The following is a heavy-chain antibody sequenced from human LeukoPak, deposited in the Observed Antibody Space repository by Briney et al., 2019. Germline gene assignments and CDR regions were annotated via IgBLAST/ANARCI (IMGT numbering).Heavy chain of an antibody. Sequence: GGSLRLSCAASGFTFSSYNMNWVRQSPGKGLEWVSCISSGSSYIYYADSVKGRFTISRDNAKNSLYLQMNSPRAEDTAVYYCARLVGATDSPSDYWGQGSLVTVSS. V-gene: IGHV3-21*01. D-gene: IGHD1-26*01. J-gene: IGHJ4*02. CDR2: ISSGSSYI. CDR3: ARLVGATDSPSDY. CDR1: GFTFSSYN.